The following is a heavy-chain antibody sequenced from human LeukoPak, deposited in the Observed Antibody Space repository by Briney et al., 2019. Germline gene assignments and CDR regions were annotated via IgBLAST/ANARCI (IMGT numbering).Heavy chain of an antibody. CDR1: GGSISSNSYY. V-gene: IGHV4-39*07. D-gene: IGHD6-13*01. J-gene: IGHJ4*02. Sequence: SETLSLTCTVSGGSISSNSYYWGWIRQPPGKGLEWIGSIYYSGSIYSNPSLKSRVTISVDTSKNQFSLKLSSVTAADTAVYYCARDGAAAGTYYFDYWGQGTLVTVSS. CDR3: ARDGAAAGTYYFDY. CDR2: IYYSGSI.